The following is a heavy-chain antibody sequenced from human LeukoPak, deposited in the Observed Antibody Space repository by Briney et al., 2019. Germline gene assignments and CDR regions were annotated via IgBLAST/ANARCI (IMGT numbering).Heavy chain of an antibody. J-gene: IGHJ5*02. Sequence: GGSLRLSCTASGFTFSDYYMAWIRQAPGEGLEWLSYISTGGDITSYVDSVKGRFTISRDNAKKSVYLQIDSLRAEDTAMYYCARDRQFRLHDPWGQGILVTVSS. V-gene: IGHV3-11*01. CDR2: ISTGGDIT. D-gene: IGHD3-16*01. CDR1: GFTFSDYY. CDR3: ARDRQFRLHDP.